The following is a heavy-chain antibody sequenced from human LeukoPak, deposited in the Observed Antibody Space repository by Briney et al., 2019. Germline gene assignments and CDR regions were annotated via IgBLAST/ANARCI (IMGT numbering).Heavy chain of an antibody. D-gene: IGHD6-6*01. CDR3: AKDRSSAHDGMDV. V-gene: IGHV3-9*01. CDR1: GFTFDDYA. CDR2: ISRNSGSI. Sequence: SLRLSCAASGFTFDDYAMHWVRQAPGKGLEWVSGISRNSGSIGYADSVKGRFTISRDNAKNSLYLQMNSLRAEDTALYYCAKDRSSAHDGMDVWGQGTTVTVSS. J-gene: IGHJ6*02.